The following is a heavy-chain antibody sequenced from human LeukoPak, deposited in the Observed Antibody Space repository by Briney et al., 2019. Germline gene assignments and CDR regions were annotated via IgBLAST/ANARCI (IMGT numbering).Heavy chain of an antibody. J-gene: IGHJ4*02. CDR1: GGSISSYY. CDR3: ARGSVRDFWSGYYRHQPYCDY. Sequence: SETLSLTCTVSGGSISSYYWSWLRPPAGKGVEWIGRIYTSGSTNYNPSLKSRVTMSVDTSKNQFSLKLSSVTAADTAVYYCARGSVRDFWSGYYRHQPYCDYWGQGTLVTVSS. CDR2: IYTSGST. D-gene: IGHD3-3*01. V-gene: IGHV4-4*07.